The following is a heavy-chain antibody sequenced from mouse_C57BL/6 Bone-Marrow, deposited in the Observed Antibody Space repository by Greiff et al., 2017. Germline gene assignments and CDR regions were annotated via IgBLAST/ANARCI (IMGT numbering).Heavy chain of an antibody. Sequence: EVQLQQSGPVLVKPGASVKMSCKASGYTFTDYYMNWVKQSHGKSLEWIGVINPYNGGTSYNQKFKGKATLTVDKSSSTAYMELNSLTSEDSAVSYCARPVIYYCNYEFAYWGQGTLVTVSA. V-gene: IGHV1-19*01. J-gene: IGHJ3*01. D-gene: IGHD2-1*01. CDR3: ARPVIYYCNYEFAY. CDR1: GYTFTDYY. CDR2: INPYNGGT.